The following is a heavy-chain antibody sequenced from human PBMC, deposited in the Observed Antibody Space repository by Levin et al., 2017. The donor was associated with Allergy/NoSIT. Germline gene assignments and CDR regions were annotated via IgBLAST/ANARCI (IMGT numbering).Heavy chain of an antibody. J-gene: IGHJ6*02. CDR3: ARSKGAAAIHYYYGMDV. Sequence: GGSLRLSCAASGFTFSDYYMSWIRQAPGKGLEWVSYISSSGSTIYYADSVKGRFTISRDNAKNSLYLQMNSLRAEDTAVYYCARSKGAAAIHYYYGMDVWGQGTTVTVSS. CDR1: GFTFSDYY. D-gene: IGHD2-2*02. V-gene: IGHV3-11*01. CDR2: ISSSGSTI.